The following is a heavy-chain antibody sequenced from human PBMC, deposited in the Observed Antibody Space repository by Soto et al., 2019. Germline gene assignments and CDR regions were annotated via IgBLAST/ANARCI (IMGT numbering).Heavy chain of an antibody. J-gene: IGHJ6*03. CDR2: ISGSGGNT. Sequence: GGSLRLSCAASGFTFSSYAMSWVRQAPGKGLEWVSAISGSGGNTYYADSVKGRFTISRDNSKNTLYLQMNSLRAEDTAVYYCATPLAPGYYYYYMDVWGKGTTVTGLL. CDR3: ATPLAPGYYYYYMDV. CDR1: GFTFSSYA. V-gene: IGHV3-23*01.